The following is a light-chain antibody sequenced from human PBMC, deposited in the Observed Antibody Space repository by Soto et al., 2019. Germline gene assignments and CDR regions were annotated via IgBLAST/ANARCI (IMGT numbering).Light chain of an antibody. Sequence: EIVMTRSPPTRSLSSGERATLSCRASQSVSSNLAWYQQKPGQAPRLLISGASSRAIGIPARFSGSGSGTDFTLTISRLEPEDFAVYYCQQYGSSPATFGQGTKVDIK. CDR1: QSVSSN. J-gene: IGKJ1*01. CDR2: GAS. V-gene: IGKV3-20*01. CDR3: QQYGSSPAT.